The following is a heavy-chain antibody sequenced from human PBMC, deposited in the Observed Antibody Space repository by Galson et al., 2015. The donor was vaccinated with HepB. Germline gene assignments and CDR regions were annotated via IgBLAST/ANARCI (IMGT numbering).Heavy chain of an antibody. Sequence: SLRLSCAASGFTFSSYSINWVRQAPGKGLEWVSSISSSSSYIHYADSVKGRFTISRDNAKNSLFLQVNSLRAEDTAVYYCARGIAALDYWGQGTLVTVSS. CDR1: GFTFSSYS. D-gene: IGHD6-6*01. V-gene: IGHV3-21*01. CDR2: ISSSSSYI. CDR3: ARGIAALDY. J-gene: IGHJ4*02.